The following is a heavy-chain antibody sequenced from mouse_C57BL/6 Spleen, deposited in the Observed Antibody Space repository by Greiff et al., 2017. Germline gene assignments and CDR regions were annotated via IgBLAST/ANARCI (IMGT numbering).Heavy chain of an antibody. CDR1: GFNINDYY. CDR3: ATANCSYDNY. Sequence: VQLQQSGAELVRPGASVKLSCTASGFNINDYYMHWVKQRPEQGLEWIGRIDPEDGDTEYAPKFQGKATMTADTSSNTAYLQLSSLTSEDTAVEYCATANCSYDNYWGQGTTLTVSS. CDR2: IDPEDGDT. J-gene: IGHJ2*01. V-gene: IGHV14-1*01. D-gene: IGHD2-12*01.